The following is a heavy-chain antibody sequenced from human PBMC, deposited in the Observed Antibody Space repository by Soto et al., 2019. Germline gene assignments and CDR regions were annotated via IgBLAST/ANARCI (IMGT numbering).Heavy chain of an antibody. Sequence: SETLSLTCAVYGGSFSGYYWSWIRQPPGKGLEWIGEINHSGSTNYNPSLKSRVTISVDTSKNQFSLKLSSVTAADTAVYYCARGRITMVRGRNWFDPWAQGTLVTVSS. J-gene: IGHJ5*02. CDR2: INHSGST. CDR1: GGSFSGYY. V-gene: IGHV4-34*01. CDR3: ARGRITMVRGRNWFDP. D-gene: IGHD3-10*01.